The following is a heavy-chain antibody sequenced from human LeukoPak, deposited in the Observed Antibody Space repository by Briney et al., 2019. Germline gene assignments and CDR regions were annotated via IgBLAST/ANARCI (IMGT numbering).Heavy chain of an antibody. V-gene: IGHV4-34*01. CDR2: INHSGST. J-gene: IGHJ3*02. Sequence: SETLSLTCAVYGGSFSGYYWSWIRQPPGKGLEWIGEINHSGSTNYNPSLKTRLTMSVDTSKNQFSLKLSSVTAADTAVYYCARLITGTTTAFDIWGPGTMVTVSS. CDR1: GGSFSGYY. D-gene: IGHD1-7*01. CDR3: ARLITGTTTAFDI.